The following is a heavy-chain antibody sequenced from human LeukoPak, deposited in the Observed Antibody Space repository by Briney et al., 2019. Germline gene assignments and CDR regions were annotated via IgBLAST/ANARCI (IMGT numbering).Heavy chain of an antibody. CDR2: MNPNSGNT. D-gene: IGHD6-19*01. V-gene: IGHV1-8*01. CDR3: ARGIAVAGTPYYYGMDV. J-gene: IGHJ6*02. Sequence: ASVKVSCKASGYTFTSYDINWVRQATGQGLEWMGWMNPNSGNTGYAQKFQGRVTMTRNTSISTAYMELSSLRSEDTAVYYCARGIAVAGTPYYYGMDVWGRGTTVTVSS. CDR1: GYTFTSYD.